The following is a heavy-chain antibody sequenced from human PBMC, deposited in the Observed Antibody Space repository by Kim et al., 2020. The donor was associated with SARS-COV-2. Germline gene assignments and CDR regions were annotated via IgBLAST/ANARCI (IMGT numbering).Heavy chain of an antibody. Sequence: SVKVSCKASGGTFISYAISWVRQAPGQGLEWMGGIIPIFGTANYAQKFQGRVTITADESTSTAYMELSSLRSEDTAVYYCARAEGDGYNNYGPFYYYYGMDVWGQGTTVTVSS. CDR2: IIPIFGTA. J-gene: IGHJ6*02. D-gene: IGHD5-12*01. CDR1: GGTFISYA. V-gene: IGHV1-69*13. CDR3: ARAEGDGYNNYGPFYYYYGMDV.